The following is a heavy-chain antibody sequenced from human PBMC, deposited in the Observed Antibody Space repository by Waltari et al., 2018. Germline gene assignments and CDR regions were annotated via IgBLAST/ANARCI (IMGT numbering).Heavy chain of an antibody. J-gene: IGHJ3*02. D-gene: IGHD3-9*01. V-gene: IGHV4-61*02. Sequence: QVQLQESGPGLVKPSQTLSLTCTVSGGSISSGSYYWSWIRQPAGRGLEVIGRIYTSGSTNYNPSLKSRVTISVDTSKNQFSLKLSSVTAADTAVYYCARDISSDYYDILTGYYGDGAFDIWGQGTMVTVSS. CDR3: ARDISSDYYDILTGYYGDGAFDI. CDR1: GGSISSGSYY. CDR2: IYTSGST.